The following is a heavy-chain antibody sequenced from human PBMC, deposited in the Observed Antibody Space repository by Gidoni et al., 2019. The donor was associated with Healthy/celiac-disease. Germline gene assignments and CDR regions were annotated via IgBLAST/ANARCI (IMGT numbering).Heavy chain of an antibody. J-gene: IGHJ6*02. CDR1: GYSFTSYW. CDR2: IYPGDSDT. D-gene: IGHD6-6*01. CDR3: ARHKSLEYSSSSYYYGMDV. V-gene: IGHV5-51*01. Sequence: EVQLVQSGAEVKKPGESLKISCKGSGYSFTSYWLRWVRQMPGKGLDWMGIIYPGDSDTRYSPSFQGQVTISADKSISTAYLQWSSLKASDTAMYYCARHKSLEYSSSSYYYGMDVWGQGTTVTVSS.